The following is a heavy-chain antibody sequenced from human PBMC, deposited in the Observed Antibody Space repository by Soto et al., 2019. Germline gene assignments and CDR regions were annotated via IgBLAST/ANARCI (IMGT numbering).Heavy chain of an antibody. Sequence: PSETLSLTCTVSGGSISSNYWSWIRQPPGMGLEWIGYISYSGSTNYNPSLNSRVTISLDSSKNQFSLKLTSVTAADTAVYYCARDRRGDYGDYEFDYWGQGTLVTVSS. CDR1: GGSISSNY. D-gene: IGHD4-17*01. J-gene: IGHJ4*02. CDR2: ISYSGST. V-gene: IGHV4-59*01. CDR3: ARDRRGDYGDYEFDY.